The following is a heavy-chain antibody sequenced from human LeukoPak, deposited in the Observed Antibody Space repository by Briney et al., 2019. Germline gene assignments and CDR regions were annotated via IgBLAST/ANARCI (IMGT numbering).Heavy chain of an antibody. CDR2: IYYTGIA. Sequence: SETLSLTCTVAGGSMSSYYWSWIRQPPGKGLEWIGNIYYTGIADYNPSLKSRVTISVDTSKNHFSLKLSSVTAADTAVYSCARRGQWLEEGWFDPWGQGTLVTVSS. J-gene: IGHJ5*02. V-gene: IGHV4-59*12. D-gene: IGHD6-19*01. CDR1: GGSMSSYY. CDR3: ARRGQWLEEGWFDP.